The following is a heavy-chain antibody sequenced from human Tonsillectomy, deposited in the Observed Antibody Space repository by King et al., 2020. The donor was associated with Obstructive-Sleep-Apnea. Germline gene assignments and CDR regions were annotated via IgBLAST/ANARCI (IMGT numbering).Heavy chain of an antibody. CDR2: IKSKIDGGAT. V-gene: IGHV3-15*01. J-gene: IGHJ4*02. CDR1: GFTVSNAW. Sequence: VQLVESGGGLVKPGGSLRLSCAASGFTVSNAWMSWVRQPPGKGLEWVGRIKSKIDGGATDYAAPVKGRFTISRDDSKNTLSLQMNNLKTDDTAVYFCATGGDLFVSSGYPPYYFGYWGQGTLVTVSS. CDR3: ATGGDLFVSSGYPPYYFGY. D-gene: IGHD3-22*01.